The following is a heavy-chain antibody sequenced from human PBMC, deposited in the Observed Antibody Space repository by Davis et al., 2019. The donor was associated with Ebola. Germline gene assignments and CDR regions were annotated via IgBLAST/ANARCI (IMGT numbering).Heavy chain of an antibody. CDR2: VYHSEST. J-gene: IGHJ4*02. V-gene: IGHV4-34*01. D-gene: IGHD3-16*01. Sequence: SWIRQPPGKGLEWIGEVYHSESTNYNPSLKSRVTISVDTSNNQFSLSLNSVTAADTAVYYCARADYTRYFDHWGRGTVVTVSP. CDR3: ARADYTRYFDH.